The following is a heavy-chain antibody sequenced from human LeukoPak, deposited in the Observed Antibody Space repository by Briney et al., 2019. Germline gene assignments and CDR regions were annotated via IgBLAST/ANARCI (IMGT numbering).Heavy chain of an antibody. J-gene: IGHJ4*02. CDR1: GYTFTSYG. V-gene: IGHV1-18*01. CDR2: ISAYNGNT. CDR3: ARDGVSPLRYFDWLSLDY. Sequence: ASVKVSCKASGYTFTSYGISWVRQAPGQGLEWMGWISAYNGNTNYAQKLQGRVTMTTDTSTSTAYMELRSLRSDDTAVYYCARDGVSPLRYFDWLSLDYWGQGTLVTVSS. D-gene: IGHD3-9*01.